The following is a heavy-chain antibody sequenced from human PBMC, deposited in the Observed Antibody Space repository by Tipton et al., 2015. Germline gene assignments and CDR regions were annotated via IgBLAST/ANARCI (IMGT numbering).Heavy chain of an antibody. CDR2: IAYSDTS. Sequence: TLSLTCTVSGGSVTSGSYYWSWIRQPPGKGLEWIGYIAYSDTSHYNPSLKSRVTISIDTSKNQFSLKLTSVTAADTAVYYCARAEYNWLGWFDPWVQGTPVTVSS. J-gene: IGHJ5*02. D-gene: IGHD1-20*01. CDR3: ARAEYNWLGWFDP. CDR1: GGSVTSGSYY. V-gene: IGHV4-61*01.